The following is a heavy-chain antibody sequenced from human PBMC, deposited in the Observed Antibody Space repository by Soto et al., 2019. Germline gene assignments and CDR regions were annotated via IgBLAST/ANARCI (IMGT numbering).Heavy chain of an antibody. CDR2: TYYSGST. J-gene: IGHJ6*01. D-gene: IGHD1-26*01. CDR3: ARDRRGATDDSYFYYALEV. CDR1: GGFVSSYY. V-gene: IGHV4-59*02. Sequence: FLTCTVSGGFVSSYYWSWIRQPPWKGLEWIGYTYYSGSTNYTSSLKSRVTISVDTSKNQFSLKLSSVTAADTAVYYCARDRRGATDDSYFYYALEVWGHGTTVTV.